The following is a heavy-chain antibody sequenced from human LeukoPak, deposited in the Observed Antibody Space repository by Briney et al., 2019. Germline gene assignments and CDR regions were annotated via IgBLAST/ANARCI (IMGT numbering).Heavy chain of an antibody. CDR2: IYFSGNA. CDR1: SGSISSSTYY. Sequence: SEALSLTCTVSSGSISSSTYYWGWIRQPPGKGLEWIGSIYFSGNAFYNPSLKSRVTISVDTSKNQISLKLSSVTAADTAVYYCARHYHYGSGSYMPFHIWGQGTMVTVSS. CDR3: ARHYHYGSGSYMPFHI. V-gene: IGHV4-39*01. D-gene: IGHD3-10*01. J-gene: IGHJ3*02.